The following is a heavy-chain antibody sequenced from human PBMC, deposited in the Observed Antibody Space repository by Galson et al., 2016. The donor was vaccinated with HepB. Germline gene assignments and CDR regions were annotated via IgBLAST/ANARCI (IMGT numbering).Heavy chain of an antibody. V-gene: IGHV3-9*01. Sequence: SLRLSCAVSGFTFEDYAMHWVRQTPGKGLEWVSTISWNNKSIAYADFVKGRFAISRDNAKNSLSLQMNSGTTEDTAMYFCVKGSSSWYGGGMDVWGQGTTVTVSS. J-gene: IGHJ6*02. CDR1: GFTFEDYA. CDR3: VKGSSSWYGGGMDV. D-gene: IGHD6-13*01. CDR2: ISWNNKSI.